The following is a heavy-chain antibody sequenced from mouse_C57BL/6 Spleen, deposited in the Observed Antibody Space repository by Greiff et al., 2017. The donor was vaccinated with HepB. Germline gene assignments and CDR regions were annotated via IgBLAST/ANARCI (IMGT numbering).Heavy chain of an antibody. CDR3: ARGAPITTVVADAMDY. CDR2: INPGSGGT. J-gene: IGHJ4*01. D-gene: IGHD1-1*01. Sequence: LVRPGTSVKVSCKASGYAFTNYLIEWVKQRPGQGLEWIGVINPGSGGTNYNEKFKGKATLTADKSSSTAYMQLSSLTSEDSAVYFCARGAPITTVVADAMDYWGQGTSVTVSS. CDR1: GYAFTNYL. V-gene: IGHV1-54*01.